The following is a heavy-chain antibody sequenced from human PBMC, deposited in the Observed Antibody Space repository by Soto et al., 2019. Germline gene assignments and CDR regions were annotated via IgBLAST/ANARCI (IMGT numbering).Heavy chain of an antibody. J-gene: IGHJ4*02. D-gene: IGHD3-22*01. CDR3: AKATYYYDSRGYYPFDY. Sequence: GGSLRLSCAASGFTFSSYAMSWGRQAPGKGLEWVSAISGSGGSTYYADSVKGRFTISRDNSKNTLYLQMNSLRAEDTAVYYCAKATYYYDSRGYYPFDYWGQGTLVTVSS. CDR1: GFTFSSYA. CDR2: ISGSGGST. V-gene: IGHV3-23*01.